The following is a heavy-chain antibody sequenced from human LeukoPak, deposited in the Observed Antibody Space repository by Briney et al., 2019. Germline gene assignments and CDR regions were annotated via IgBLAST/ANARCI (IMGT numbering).Heavy chain of an antibody. CDR1: GGSISSYY. V-gene: IGHV4-4*07. D-gene: IGHD2-2*01. CDR3: ARSIVVVPAALYYYYYYMDV. J-gene: IGHJ6*03. Sequence: SETLPLTCTVSGGSISSYYWSWTRQPAGKGLEWIGRIYTSGSTNYNPSLKSRVTISVDKSKNQFSLKLSSVTAADTAVYYCARSIVVVPAALYYYYYYMDVWGKGTTVTVSS. CDR2: IYTSGST.